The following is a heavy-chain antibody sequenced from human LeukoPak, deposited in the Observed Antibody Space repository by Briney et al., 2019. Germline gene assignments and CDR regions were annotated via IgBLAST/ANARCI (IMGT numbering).Heavy chain of an antibody. V-gene: IGHV3-48*03. D-gene: IGHD3-10*01. Sequence: PGGALRLSCAASGFTFSSYEMNWVRQTPGKGLEWVSYISNSGSTIYYADSVKGRFTISRDISKNTLYLQMNSMRAEDTAVYYCAKVRWFGDSRRSYFDYWGQGTLVTVSS. J-gene: IGHJ4*02. CDR3: AKVRWFGDSRRSYFDY. CDR2: ISNSGSTI. CDR1: GFTFSSYE.